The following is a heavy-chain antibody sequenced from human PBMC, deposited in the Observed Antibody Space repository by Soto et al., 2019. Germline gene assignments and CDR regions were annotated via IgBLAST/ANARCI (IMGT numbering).Heavy chain of an antibody. CDR1: GSTCTSYA. D-gene: IGHD2-15*01. V-gene: IGHV1-3*05. CDR2: INAGNGNT. CDR3: ARGVAPYYFDY. J-gene: IGHJ4*02. Sequence: QVQLVQSGAEEKKPGASVKVSCKASGSTCTSYAMHWVRQAPGQRLEWMGWINAGNGNTKYSQKFQGRVTITRDTSASTAYMELSSLRSEDTDVYYCARGVAPYYFDYWGQGTLVTVSS.